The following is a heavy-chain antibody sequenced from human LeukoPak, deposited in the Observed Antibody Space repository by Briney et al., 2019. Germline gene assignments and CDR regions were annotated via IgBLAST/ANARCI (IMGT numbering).Heavy chain of an antibody. J-gene: IGHJ6*04. CDR1: GYSFTSYW. V-gene: IGHV5-51*01. Sequence: GESLKISCKGSGYSFTSYWIGWVRQMPGKGLEWMGIIYPGDSDTRYSPSFQGQVTISADKSISTAYLQWSSLKASDTAMYYCARHDGKIAAAGKAFSYYYKGMDVGAKGTRVPFP. CDR2: IYPGDSDT. D-gene: IGHD6-13*01. CDR3: ARHDGKIAAAGKAFSYYYKGMDV.